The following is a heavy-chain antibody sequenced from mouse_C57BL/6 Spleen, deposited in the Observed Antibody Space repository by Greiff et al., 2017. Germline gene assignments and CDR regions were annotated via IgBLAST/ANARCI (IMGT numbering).Heavy chain of an antibody. CDR1: GYAFSSSW. J-gene: IGHJ2*01. CDR3: ARCVTTRYFDY. Sequence: QVQLQQSGPELVKPGASVKISCKASGYAFSSSWLNWVKQRPGKGLEWIGRIYPGDGDTNYNGKFKGKATLTADKSSSTAYMQLSSLTSEDSAVYFCARCVTTRYFDYWGQGTTLTVSS. CDR2: IYPGDGDT. D-gene: IGHD1-1*01. V-gene: IGHV1-82*01.